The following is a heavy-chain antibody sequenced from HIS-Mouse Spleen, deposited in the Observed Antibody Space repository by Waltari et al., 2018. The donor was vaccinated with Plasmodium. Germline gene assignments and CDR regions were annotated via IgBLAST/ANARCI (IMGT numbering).Heavy chain of an antibody. CDR1: GGSISSSSYY. D-gene: IGHD1-7*01. V-gene: IGHV4-39*07. CDR2: IYYSGST. Sequence: QLQLQESGPGLVKPSETLSLTCTVSGGSISSSSYYSGWTRQPPGKGLEWIGSIYYSGSTYYNPSLKSRVTISVDTSKNQFSLKLSSVTAADTAVYYCARDRITGTSYFDYWGQGTLVTVSS. J-gene: IGHJ4*02. CDR3: ARDRITGTSYFDY.